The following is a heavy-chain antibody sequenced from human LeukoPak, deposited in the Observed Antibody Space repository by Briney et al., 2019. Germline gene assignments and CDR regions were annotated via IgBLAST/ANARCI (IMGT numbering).Heavy chain of an antibody. V-gene: IGHV3-11*01. CDR3: ARDCYKCYYYYYMDV. J-gene: IGHJ6*03. D-gene: IGHD5-24*01. CDR2: ISDSDHTI. Sequence: GGSLRLSCEASGFTFSDYYMSWIRQAPGKGLEWVSYISDSDHTIYYADSVKGRFTVSRDYAKKSLYLQMNSLRAEDTAVYYCARDCYKCYYYYYMDVWGKGTTVTIS. CDR1: GFTFSDYY.